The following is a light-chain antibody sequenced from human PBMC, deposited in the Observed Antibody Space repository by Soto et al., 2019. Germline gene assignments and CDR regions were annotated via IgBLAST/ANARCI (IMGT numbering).Light chain of an antibody. Sequence: AIQMTPAPSSLSAFVAPRVIIPCRARQGIRNDLGWYQQKPGKAPKLLIYAASSLQSGVPSRFSGSGSGTDFTLTISSLQPEDFATYYCQQSYSTPLTFGGGTKVDIK. CDR3: QQSYSTPLT. CDR1: QGIRND. CDR2: AAS. V-gene: IGKV1-6*01. J-gene: IGKJ4*01.